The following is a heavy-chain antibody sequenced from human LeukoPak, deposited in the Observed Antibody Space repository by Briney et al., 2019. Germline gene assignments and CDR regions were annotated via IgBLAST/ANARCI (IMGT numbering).Heavy chain of an antibody. D-gene: IGHD6-6*01. CDR2: ISYDGSNK. Sequence: SGGSLRLSCAASGFTFSSYAMHWVRQAPGKGLEWVAVISYDGSNKYYADSVKGRFTISRDNSTNTLYLQMNSQRAEDTAVYYCAREGDSSSDFDYWGQGTLVTVSS. CDR1: GFTFSSYA. V-gene: IGHV3-30*01. J-gene: IGHJ4*02. CDR3: AREGDSSSDFDY.